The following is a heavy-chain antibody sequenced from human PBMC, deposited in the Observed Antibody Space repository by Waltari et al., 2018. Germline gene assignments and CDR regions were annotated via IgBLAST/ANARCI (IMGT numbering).Heavy chain of an antibody. J-gene: IGHJ3*02. D-gene: IGHD3-22*01. CDR3: ARPEEPYDSSGYYPDAFDI. V-gene: IGHV3-23*04. CDR1: GFTFSSYA. Sequence: EVQLVESGGGLVQPGGSLRLSCAASGFTFSSYAMSWVRQAPGKGLEWVSAISGSGGSTYYADSVKGRFTISRDNSKNTLYLQMNSLRAEDTAVYYCARPEEPYDSSGYYPDAFDIWGQGTMVTVSS. CDR2: ISGSGGST.